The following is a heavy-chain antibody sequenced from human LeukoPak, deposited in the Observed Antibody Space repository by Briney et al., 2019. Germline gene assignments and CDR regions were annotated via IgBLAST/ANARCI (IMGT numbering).Heavy chain of an antibody. CDR2: INPNSGGT. CDR1: GYTFTGYY. CDR3: ARDLDYYDSSGYYYDAFDI. Sequence: ASVKVSCKASGYTFTGYYMHWVRQAPGQGLELMGRINPNSGGTNYAQKFQGRVTMTRDTSISTAYMELSRLRSDDTAVYYCARDLDYYDSSGYYYDAFDIWGQGTMVTVSS. V-gene: IGHV1-2*06. D-gene: IGHD3-22*01. J-gene: IGHJ3*02.